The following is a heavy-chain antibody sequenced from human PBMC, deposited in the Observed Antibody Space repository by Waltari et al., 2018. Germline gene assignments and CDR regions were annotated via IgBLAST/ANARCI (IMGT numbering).Heavy chain of an antibody. Sequence: QVQLVQSGAEVKKPGSSVKVSCKASGGTFSSYAISWVRLAPGQGLEWMGRIIPIFCAANYEQKFQGRVTITADESTSTVYMELSSLRFEDTAVYYCAIAVAALYFDYWGQGTLVTVSS. J-gene: IGHJ4*02. V-gene: IGHV1-69*15. CDR2: IIPIFCAA. D-gene: IGHD6-19*01. CDR3: AIAVAALYFDY. CDR1: GGTFSSYA.